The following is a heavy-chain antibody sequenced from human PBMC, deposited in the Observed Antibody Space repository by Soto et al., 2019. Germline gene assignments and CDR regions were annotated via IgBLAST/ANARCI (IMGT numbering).Heavy chain of an antibody. CDR3: ARSYCSSTSCYWTLNWFDP. CDR1: GYTFTSYY. CDR2: VNPSGGST. J-gene: IGHJ5*02. V-gene: IGHV1-46*01. Sequence: GASVKVSCKASGYTFTSYYMHWVRRAPGQGLEWMGIVNPSGGSTSYAQKFQGRVTMTRDTSTSTVYMELSSLRSEDTAVYYCARSYCSSTSCYWTLNWFDPWGQGTLVTVSS. D-gene: IGHD2-2*01.